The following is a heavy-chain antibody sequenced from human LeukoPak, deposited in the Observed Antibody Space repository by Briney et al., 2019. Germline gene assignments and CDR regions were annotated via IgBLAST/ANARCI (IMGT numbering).Heavy chain of an antibody. D-gene: IGHD6-13*01. V-gene: IGHV4-4*07. CDR3: ARGIAAASERAFDI. J-gene: IGHJ3*02. CDR1: GGSISSYY. Sequence: SETLSLTCTVSGGSISSYYWSWIRQPAGKGLEWIGRIYSSGGTDYNPSLKSRVTMSVDTSKNQFSLKLSSVTAADTAVYYCARGIAAASERAFDIWGQGTMVTVSS. CDR2: IYSSGGT.